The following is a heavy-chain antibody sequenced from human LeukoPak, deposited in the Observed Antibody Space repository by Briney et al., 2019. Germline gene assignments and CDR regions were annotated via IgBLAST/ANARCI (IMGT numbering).Heavy chain of an antibody. CDR1: GFTFSSYG. Sequence: GGSLRLSCAASGFTFSSYGMHWVRQAPGKGLEWVAVISYDGSNKYYADSVKGRFTISRDNSKNTLYLQMNSLRAEDTAVYYCARVVIDAFDIWGQGTKVTVSS. D-gene: IGHD3-22*01. J-gene: IGHJ3*02. V-gene: IGHV3-30*03. CDR3: ARVVIDAFDI. CDR2: ISYDGSNK.